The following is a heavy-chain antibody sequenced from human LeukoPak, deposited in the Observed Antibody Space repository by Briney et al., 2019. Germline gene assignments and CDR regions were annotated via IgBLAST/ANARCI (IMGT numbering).Heavy chain of an antibody. D-gene: IGHD4-17*01. CDR1: GFTFSSYS. J-gene: IGHJ4*02. Sequence: GGSLRLSCAASGFTFSSYSMNWVRQAPGKGLEWVSSISSSGSYIYYADSMNGRFTISRDNAKNSLYLQMDSLRAEDTAVYYCAKEDYGDLYFDYWGPGTLVTVSS. V-gene: IGHV3-21*01. CDR2: ISSSGSYI. CDR3: AKEDYGDLYFDY.